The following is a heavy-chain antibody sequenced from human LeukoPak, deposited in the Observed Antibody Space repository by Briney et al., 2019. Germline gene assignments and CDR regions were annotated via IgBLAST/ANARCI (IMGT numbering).Heavy chain of an antibody. CDR1: GFTFSSYA. CDR2: ISYDGSNK. J-gene: IGHJ4*02. V-gene: IGHV3-30-3*01. Sequence: GGSLRLSCAASGFTFSSYAMHWVRQAPGKGLEWVAVISYDGSNKYYADSVKGRFTISRDNSKNTLYLQMNSLRAEDTAVYYCAKEMHGFDYWGQGTLVTVSS. CDR3: AKEMHGFDY.